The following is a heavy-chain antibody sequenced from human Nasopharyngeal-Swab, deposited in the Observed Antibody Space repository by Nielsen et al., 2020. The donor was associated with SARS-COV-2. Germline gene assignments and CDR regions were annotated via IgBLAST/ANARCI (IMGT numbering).Heavy chain of an antibody. D-gene: IGHD3-3*01. J-gene: IGHJ4*02. Sequence: WIRQPPGKGLEWIGYIYYSGSTNYNPSPKSRVTISVDTSKNQFSLKLSSVTAADTAVYYCASQNFWSGYYKRDPIDYWGQGTLVTVSS. CDR2: IYYSGST. CDR3: ASQNFWSGYYKRDPIDY. V-gene: IGHV4-61*07.